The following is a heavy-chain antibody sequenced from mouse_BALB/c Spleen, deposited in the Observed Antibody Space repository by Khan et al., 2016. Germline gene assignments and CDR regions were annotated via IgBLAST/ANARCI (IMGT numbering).Heavy chain of an antibody. V-gene: IGHV14-3*02. CDR2: IDPANGNI. CDR3: TRSGGYDLYRFDY. Sequence: VQLQQSGAELVKPGASVKLSCTASGFYIKDTYMHWVKQRPEEGLEWIGRIDPANGNIKYDPKFQGKATIIADTFSNTVYLQLSSLTSEDIAVYYCTRSGGYDLYRFDYRGQDTTLTVSS. D-gene: IGHD2-2*01. J-gene: IGHJ2*01. CDR1: GFYIKDTY.